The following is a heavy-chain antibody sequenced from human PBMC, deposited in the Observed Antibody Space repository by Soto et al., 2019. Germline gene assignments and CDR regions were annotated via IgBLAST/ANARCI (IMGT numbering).Heavy chain of an antibody. J-gene: IGHJ3*02. V-gene: IGHV4-30-4*01. CDR2: IYYSGST. CDR1: GGSISSGDYY. D-gene: IGHD2-2*01. CDR3: ARETAVISFFDI. Sequence: SETLSLTCTVSGGSISSGDYYWSWIRQPPGKGLEWIGYIYYSGSTYYNPSLKSRVTISVDTSKNQFSLKLSSVTAADTAVYYCARETAVISFFDIWGQGTMVTVSS.